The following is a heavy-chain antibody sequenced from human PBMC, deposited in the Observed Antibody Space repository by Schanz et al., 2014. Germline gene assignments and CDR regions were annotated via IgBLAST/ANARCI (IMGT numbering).Heavy chain of an antibody. Sequence: QVQLVQSGAEVKKPGSSMKVSCKASGGPFSTYPINWLRQAPGPGLEWMGRIIPIHGIVNYAQRFQDRVRSAAGKASSRVDMELRGLRTDDTAVYYWARGDAAQDVFDIWGQGTMRSVSA. D-gene: IGHD2-21*02. CDR1: GGPFSTYP. CDR3: ARGDAAQDVFDI. CDR2: IIPIHGIV. J-gene: IGHJ3*02. V-gene: IGHV1-69*02.